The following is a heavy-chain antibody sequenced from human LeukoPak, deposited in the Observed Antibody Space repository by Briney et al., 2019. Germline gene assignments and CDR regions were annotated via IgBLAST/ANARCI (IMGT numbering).Heavy chain of an antibody. CDR2: IYPSDSDT. Sequence: PGESLKISCKGFGYSFTDYWIGWVRQMPGKGLEWMGIIYPSDSDTKYSPSFQGQVTTSVDKSISTAYLQWSSLKTSDSAMYYCAKGYWYFDLWGRGTLLTVSS. V-gene: IGHV5-51*03. J-gene: IGHJ2*01. CDR1: GYSFTDYW. CDR3: AKGYWYFDL.